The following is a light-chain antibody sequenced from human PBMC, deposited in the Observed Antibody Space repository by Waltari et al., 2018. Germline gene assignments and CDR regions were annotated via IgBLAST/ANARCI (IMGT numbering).Light chain of an antibody. Sequence: EVLLTPSPVTLSASPGEPATLSCRASGSVNSDLAWYYQKPGQAPRLLMYASSARATGVPVRFTGSGFDTDFTLTISSLQSEDLGIYHCQQYNKWPPTFGEGTKVEIK. J-gene: IGKJ4*01. CDR2: ASS. CDR3: QQYNKWPPT. V-gene: IGKV3-15*01. CDR1: GSVNSD.